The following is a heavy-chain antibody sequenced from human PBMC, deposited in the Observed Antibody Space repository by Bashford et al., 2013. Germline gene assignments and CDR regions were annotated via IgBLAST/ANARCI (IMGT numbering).Heavy chain of an antibody. Sequence: WVRQAPGQGLEWMGIINPSGGSTSYAQKFQGRVTMTKDTSTSTVYMELSSLRAEDTAVYYCARGRRYLDYWGQGTLVTVSS. J-gene: IGHJ4*02. CDR2: INPSGGST. CDR3: ARGRRYLDY. V-gene: IGHV1-46*01.